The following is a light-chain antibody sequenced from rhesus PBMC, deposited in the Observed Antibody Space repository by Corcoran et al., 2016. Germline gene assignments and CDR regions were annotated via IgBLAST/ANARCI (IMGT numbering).Light chain of an antibody. Sequence: QTGLTQPPSVSKALRQTVTLTCTGNSTNVASQGAAWLQQQQDHPPKLLSHRNNNRSSGISERFSASRSGNTASLTITGLQPEDEADYYCSAWDSRLNAHVFGSGTKLTVL. CDR1: STNVASQG. V-gene: IGLV10-114*01. CDR2: RNN. J-gene: IGLJ6*01. CDR3: SAWDSRLNAHV.